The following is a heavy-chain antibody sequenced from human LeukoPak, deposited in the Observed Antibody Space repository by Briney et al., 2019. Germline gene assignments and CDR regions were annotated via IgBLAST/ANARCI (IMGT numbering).Heavy chain of an antibody. Sequence: SGGSLRLSCVASGFSFSTYWMSWVRQAPGKGLEWVANIKHDGSEKHYVDSVRGRFTISRDNAKNSLYLQMNSLRVEDTAVYYCASGGTDPGYWGQGTLVTVSS. V-gene: IGHV3-7*02. CDR1: GFSFSTYW. D-gene: IGHD3-10*01. CDR2: IKHDGSEK. J-gene: IGHJ1*01. CDR3: ASGGTDPGY.